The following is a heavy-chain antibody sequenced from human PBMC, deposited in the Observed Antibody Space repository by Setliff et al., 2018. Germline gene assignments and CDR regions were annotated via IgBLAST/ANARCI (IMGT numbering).Heavy chain of an antibody. CDR3: GRGSFVGATIGYDY. V-gene: IGHV3-23*01. Sequence: SYAMNWVRQAPGKGLEWVSSISSSGGTTYDADSVKGRFTISRDNSKNTLYLQMNSLRAEDTAVYYCGRGSFVGATIGYDYWGQGTLVTVSS. J-gene: IGHJ4*02. D-gene: IGHD1-26*01. CDR1: SYA. CDR2: ISSSGGTT.